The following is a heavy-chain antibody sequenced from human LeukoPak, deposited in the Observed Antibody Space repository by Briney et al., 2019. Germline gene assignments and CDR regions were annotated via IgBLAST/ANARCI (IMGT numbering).Heavy chain of an antibody. Sequence: GGSLRLSCAASGFTFSDHYMSWIRQAPGKGLEWVSSISSSSSYIYYADSVKGRFTISRDNAKNSLYLQMNSLRAEDTAVYYCARIGHHCSSTSCYGGGMDVWGQGTTVTVSS. J-gene: IGHJ6*02. CDR2: ISSSSSYI. V-gene: IGHV3-11*06. D-gene: IGHD2-2*01. CDR3: ARIGHHCSSTSCYGGGMDV. CDR1: GFTFSDHY.